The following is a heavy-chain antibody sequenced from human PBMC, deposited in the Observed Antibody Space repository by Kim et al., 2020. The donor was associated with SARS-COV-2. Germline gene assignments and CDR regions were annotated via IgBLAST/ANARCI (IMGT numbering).Heavy chain of an antibody. V-gene: IGHV6-1*01. CDR2: TYYRSKWYN. Sequence: SQTLSLTCAISGDSVSSNSAAWNWIRQSPSRGLEWLGRTYYRSKWYNDYAVSVKSRITINPDTSKNQFSLQLNSVTPEDTAVYYCARGALIRPYYYYYYGMDVWGQGTTVTVSS. CDR1: GDSVSSNSAA. D-gene: IGHD3-16*01. CDR3: ARGALIRPYYYYYYGMDV. J-gene: IGHJ6*02.